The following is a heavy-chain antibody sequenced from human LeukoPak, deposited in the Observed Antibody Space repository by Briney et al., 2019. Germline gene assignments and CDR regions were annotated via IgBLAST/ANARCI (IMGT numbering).Heavy chain of an antibody. CDR2: ISGSGGST. D-gene: IGHD3-3*01. Sequence: GGSLRLSCAASGFTFSGYAMSWVRQAPGKGLEWVSAISGSGGSTYYADSVKGRFTISRDNSKNTLYLQMNSLRAEDTAVYYCAKDYGSYDFWSGYYSYYFDYWGQGTLVTVSS. CDR1: GFTFSGYA. J-gene: IGHJ4*02. V-gene: IGHV3-23*01. CDR3: AKDYGSYDFWSGYYSYYFDY.